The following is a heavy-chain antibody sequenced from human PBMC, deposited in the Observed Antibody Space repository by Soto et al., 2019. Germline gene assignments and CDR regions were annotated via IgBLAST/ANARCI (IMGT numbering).Heavy chain of an antibody. CDR1: VFTFSSYA. V-gene: IGHV3-30-3*01. J-gene: IGHJ4*02. Sequence: QVQLVESGGGVVQPGRSLRLSCAASVFTFSSYAMHWVRQAPGKGLEWVAVISYDGSNKYYADSVKGRFTISRDNSKXXXXXXXXXXXXXXXXXXXXXXXXXSLTFDYWGQGTLVTVSS. CDR2: ISYDGSNK. CDR3: XXXXXSLTFDY.